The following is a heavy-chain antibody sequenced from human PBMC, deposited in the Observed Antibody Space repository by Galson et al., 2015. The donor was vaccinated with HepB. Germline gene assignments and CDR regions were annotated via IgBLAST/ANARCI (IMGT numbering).Heavy chain of an antibody. D-gene: IGHD3-10*01. CDR2: ISYDGRNK. J-gene: IGHJ4*02. CDR1: GITFSNYA. Sequence: SLRLSCAASGITFSNYAMHWVRQAPGKGLEWVAVISYDGRNKYYGDSVKGRFTISRDNSKNTLYLQMNSLRAEDTAVYYCTRGSLYGSGTDHSDYFDYWGQGTSVTVSS. CDR3: TRGSLYGSGTDHSDYFDY. V-gene: IGHV3-30*04.